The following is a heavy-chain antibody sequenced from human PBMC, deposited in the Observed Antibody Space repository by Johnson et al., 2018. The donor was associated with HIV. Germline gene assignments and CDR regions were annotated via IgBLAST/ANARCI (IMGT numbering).Heavy chain of an antibody. Sequence: VQLVESGGGLVQPGGSLRLSCAASGFAFSSYAMTWVRQAPGKGLEWVSSISGSGGSTYYADSVKGQFTISRDNSKNTLYLQMNSLRVEDTAVYYCARVLGDYAYHIWGQGTMVTVSS. CDR1: GFAFSSYA. CDR3: ARVLGDYAYHI. D-gene: IGHD4-17*01. CDR2: ISGSGGST. J-gene: IGHJ3*02. V-gene: IGHV3-23*04.